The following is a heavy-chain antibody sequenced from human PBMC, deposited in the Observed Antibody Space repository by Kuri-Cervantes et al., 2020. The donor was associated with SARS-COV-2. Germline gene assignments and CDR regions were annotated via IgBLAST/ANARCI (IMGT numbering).Heavy chain of an antibody. V-gene: IGHV3-48*04. D-gene: IGHD2-2*01. CDR1: GFTFSDYT. Sequence: GGSLRLSCAASGFTFSDYTMNWVRQVPGKGLEWVSTITGINNGSTIYYADSVRGRFTISRDNAKNSLYLQMNSLRAEDTAVYYCARDGDECSMTSCFRNWFDPWGQGTLVTVSS. CDR2: ITGINNGSTI. J-gene: IGHJ5*02. CDR3: ARDGDECSMTSCFRNWFDP.